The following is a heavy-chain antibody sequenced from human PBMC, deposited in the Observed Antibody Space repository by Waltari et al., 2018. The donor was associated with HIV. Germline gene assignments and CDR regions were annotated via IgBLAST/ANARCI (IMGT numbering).Heavy chain of an antibody. Sequence: QVQLVQSGAEVKKPGASVKVSCKVSGYTLTEFSMHWVRTAPGNVLEWMGGFDPEDGETIYAQKFQGRVTMTEDTSTDTAYMELSSLRSEDTAVYYCATDRFPWGHDYGDWGWFDPWGQGTLVTVSS. CDR3: ATDRFPWGHDYGDWGWFDP. D-gene: IGHD4-17*01. CDR1: GYTLTEFS. J-gene: IGHJ5*02. V-gene: IGHV1-24*01. CDR2: FDPEDGET.